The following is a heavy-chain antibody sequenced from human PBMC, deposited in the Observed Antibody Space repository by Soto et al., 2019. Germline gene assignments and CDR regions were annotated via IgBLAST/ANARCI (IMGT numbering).Heavy chain of an antibody. CDR2: IYYSGST. CDR3: ARAGIAAAGSYYYYGMDV. D-gene: IGHD6-13*01. V-gene: IGHV4-59*01. CDR1: GGSISSSY. J-gene: IGHJ6*02. Sequence: QVQLQESGPGLVKPSETLSLTCTVSGGSISSSYWSWIRQPPGKGLEWIGYIYYSGSTNYNPSLKSRVTISVDTSKNQFSLKLSSVTAADTAVYYCARAGIAAAGSYYYYGMDVWGQGTTVTVSS.